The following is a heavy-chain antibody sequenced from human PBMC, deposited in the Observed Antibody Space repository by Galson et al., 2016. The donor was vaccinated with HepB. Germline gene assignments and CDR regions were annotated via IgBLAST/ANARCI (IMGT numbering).Heavy chain of an antibody. V-gene: IGHV3-21*01. CDR1: RFTFSSYS. Sequence: SLRLSCAASRFTFSSYSMNWVRQAPGKGLEWISSITSRSNYRCYADSVKGRFTISRDNTKNSLYLQMNSLRAEDTAVYYCARDPGRYCSGGFCYSNPDYNGMDVWGQGTTVIVSS. CDR2: ITSRSNYR. D-gene: IGHD2-15*01. J-gene: IGHJ6*02. CDR3: ARDPGRYCSGGFCYSNPDYNGMDV.